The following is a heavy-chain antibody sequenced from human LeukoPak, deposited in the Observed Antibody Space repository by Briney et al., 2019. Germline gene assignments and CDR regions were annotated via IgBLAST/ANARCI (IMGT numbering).Heavy chain of an antibody. J-gene: IGHJ6*04. V-gene: IGHV3-48*03. CDR3: AELGITMIGGV. Sequence: GGSLRLSCATSGFTFSSYEMNWVRQAPGKGLEWVSYISSSGSTIYYADSVKGRFTISRDNAKNSLYPQMNSLRAEDTAVYYCAELGITMIGGVWGKGTTVTISS. CDR2: ISSSGSTI. D-gene: IGHD3-10*02. CDR1: GFTFSSYE.